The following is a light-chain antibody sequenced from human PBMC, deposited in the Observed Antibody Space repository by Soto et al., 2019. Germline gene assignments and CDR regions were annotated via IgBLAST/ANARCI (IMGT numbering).Light chain of an antibody. Sequence: QSSLTQHRSVSGSPGQSITLSCDGSTSDVGAYNLVSWYQQHPGEAPKLMIYDVIKRPSGVPYRFSGSKSGNTASLTISGLQADDEADYYCCSYAGNFIWVFGGGTKVTVL. CDR2: DVI. J-gene: IGLJ3*02. CDR3: CSYAGNFIWV. CDR1: TSDVGAYNL. V-gene: IGLV2-11*01.